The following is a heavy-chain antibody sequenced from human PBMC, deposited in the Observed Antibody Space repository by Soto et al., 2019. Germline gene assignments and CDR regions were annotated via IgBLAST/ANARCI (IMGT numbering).Heavy chain of an antibody. CDR1: GFTFSSFA. V-gene: IGHV3-23*01. CDR2: VSDIEGRR. CDR3: SKEPSRKGYDDY. D-gene: IGHD1-1*01. Sequence: GGSLRLSCAASGFTFSSFAMSWVRQAPGKGLEWVSAVSDIEGRRYYADSVKGRFTISRDNSKNTVYLQMNSLRAEDTATYYCSKEPSRKGYDDYWGQGTLGTVSS. J-gene: IGHJ4*02.